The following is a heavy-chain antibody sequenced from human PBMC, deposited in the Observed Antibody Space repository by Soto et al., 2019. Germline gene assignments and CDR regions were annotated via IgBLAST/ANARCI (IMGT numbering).Heavy chain of an antibody. J-gene: IGHJ4*01. CDR1: GFTFSSYT. D-gene: IGHD5-12*01. CDR3: VSRRDAYNYPFDN. Sequence: GGSLRLSWADSGFTFSSYTMSWVHQAPGKGLEWVSSISGTSSYIYYADSVKGRFTISRDNAKNSLYLQMNSLRAEDTAVYYCVSRRDAYNYPFDNWGHGTLVTVSS. CDR2: ISGTSSYI. V-gene: IGHV3-21*01.